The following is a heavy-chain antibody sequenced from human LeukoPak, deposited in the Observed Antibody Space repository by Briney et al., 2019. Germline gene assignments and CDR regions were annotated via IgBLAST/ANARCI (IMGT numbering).Heavy chain of an antibody. CDR1: GGTFSSYA. CDR3: ARDVSMIVVVDYYYGMDV. D-gene: IGHD3-22*01. CDR2: IIPILGIA. Sequence: SVKVSCKASGGTFSSYAISWVRQAPGQGLEWMGRIIPILGIANYAQKFQGRVTITADKSTSTAYMELSSLRSEDTAVYYCARDVSMIVVVDYYYGMDVWGQGTTVTVSS. J-gene: IGHJ6*02. V-gene: IGHV1-69*04.